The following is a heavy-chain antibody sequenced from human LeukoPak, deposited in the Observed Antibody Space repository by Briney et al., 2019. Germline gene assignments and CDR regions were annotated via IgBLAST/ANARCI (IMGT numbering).Heavy chain of an antibody. Sequence: GASVKVSCKASGGTFSNYAISWVRQAPGQGLEWMGGIIPIFGTANYAQKFRGRVTITADKSTSTAYMELSSLRSEDTAVYYRASLPPTATFLGFDYWGQGTLVTVSS. J-gene: IGHJ4*02. CDR2: IIPIFGTA. V-gene: IGHV1-69*06. CDR3: ASLPPTATFLGFDY. D-gene: IGHD2-15*01. CDR1: GGTFSNYA.